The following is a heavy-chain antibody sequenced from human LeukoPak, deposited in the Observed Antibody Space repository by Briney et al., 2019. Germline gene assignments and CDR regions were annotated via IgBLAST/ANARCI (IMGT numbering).Heavy chain of an antibody. CDR2: ISYDGSNK. V-gene: IGHV3-30*18. D-gene: IGHD2-2*01. J-gene: IGHJ3*02. CDR1: GFTFSSYS. CDR3: AKDLVYLGYCSSTSCYAYAIDI. Sequence: GGSLRLSCAASGFTFSSYSMNWVRRAPGKGLEWVAVISYDGSNKYYADSVKGRFTISRDNSKNTLYLQMNSLRAEDTAVYYCAKDLVYLGYCSSTSCYAYAIDIWGQGTMVTVSS.